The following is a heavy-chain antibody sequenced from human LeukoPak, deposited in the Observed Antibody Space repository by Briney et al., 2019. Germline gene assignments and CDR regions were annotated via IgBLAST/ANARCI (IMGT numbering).Heavy chain of an antibody. CDR1: GGSFSGYY. J-gene: IGHJ3*02. V-gene: IGHV4-34*01. CDR3: ARPTIFGVVTAFDI. CDR2: INHSGST. Sequence: SETLSLTCAVYGGSFSGYYWSWIRQPPGKGLGWIGEINHSGSTNYNPSLKSRVTISVDTSKNQFSLKLSSVTAADTAVYYCARPTIFGVVTAFDIWGQATMVTVSS. D-gene: IGHD3-3*01.